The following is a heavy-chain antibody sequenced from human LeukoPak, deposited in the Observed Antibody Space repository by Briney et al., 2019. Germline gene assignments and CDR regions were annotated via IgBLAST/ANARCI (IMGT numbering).Heavy chain of an antibody. CDR3: ASVGYCSGGSCYTETAFDY. CDR1: GYTFTSYA. V-gene: IGHV1-2*02. CDR2: INPNSGGT. J-gene: IGHJ4*02. D-gene: IGHD2-15*01. Sequence: EASVKVSCKASGYTFTSYAMNWVRQAPGQGLEWMGWINPNSGGTNYAQKFQGRVTMTRDTSISTAYMELSRLRSDDTAVYYCASVGYCSGGSCYTETAFDYWGQGTLVTVSS.